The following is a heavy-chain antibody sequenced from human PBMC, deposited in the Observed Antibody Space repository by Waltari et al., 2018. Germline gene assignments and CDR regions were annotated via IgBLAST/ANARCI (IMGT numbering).Heavy chain of an antibody. Sequence: QVQLVQSGAEVKKPGSSVKVSCKASGGTFSSYAISWVRQAPGQGLEWMGRSIPIFGTANYAKKFQGRVTITADKSTSTAYMELSSLRSEDTAVYYCAREVVEMATIDSPWYYGMDVWGQGTTVTVSS. CDR1: GGTFSSYA. J-gene: IGHJ6*02. V-gene: IGHV1-69*08. CDR3: AREVVEMATIDSPWYYGMDV. D-gene: IGHD5-12*01. CDR2: SIPIFGTA.